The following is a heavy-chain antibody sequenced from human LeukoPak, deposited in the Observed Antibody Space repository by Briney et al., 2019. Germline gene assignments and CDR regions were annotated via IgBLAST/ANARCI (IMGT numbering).Heavy chain of an antibody. Sequence: GGSLRLSCAASGFTFSSYGMHWVRQAPGKGLEWVAVISYDGSNKYYADSVKGRFTISRDNSKNTLYLQMNSLRAEDTAVYYCARSPSPRYAFDIWGQGTMVTVSS. CDR1: GFTFSSYG. CDR2: ISYDGSNK. V-gene: IGHV3-30*03. CDR3: ARSPSPRYAFDI. J-gene: IGHJ3*02.